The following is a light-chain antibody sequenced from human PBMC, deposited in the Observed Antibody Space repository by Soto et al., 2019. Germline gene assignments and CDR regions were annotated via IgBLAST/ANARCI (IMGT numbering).Light chain of an antibody. CDR1: SSDVGGYNY. Sequence: QSVLTQPASVSGSPGQSIAISCTGTSSDVGGYNYVSWYQQHPGKAPKLMIYDVSYRPSGVSDRFSGSKSGNTASLTISGLQGEDEADYYCSSYTSSSTVVFGGGTKLTVL. CDR2: DVS. CDR3: SSYTSSSTVV. V-gene: IGLV2-14*01. J-gene: IGLJ2*01.